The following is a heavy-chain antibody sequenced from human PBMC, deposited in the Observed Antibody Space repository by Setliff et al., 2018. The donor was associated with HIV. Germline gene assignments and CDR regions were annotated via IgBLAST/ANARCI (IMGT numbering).Heavy chain of an antibody. CDR3: TRARGAVFRGHFYGSSWLDY. V-gene: IGHV3-74*01. CDR1: GFTFSSYW. CDR2: INSDGTNT. J-gene: IGHJ4*02. D-gene: IGHD6-13*01. Sequence: GGSLRLSCTASGFTFSSYWVHWVRQAPGKGLVWVSRINSDGTNTDYADSVKGRFTISRDNAKNTLYLQMSSLRAEDTAVYYCTRARGAVFRGHFYGSSWLDYWGQGTLVTAPQ.